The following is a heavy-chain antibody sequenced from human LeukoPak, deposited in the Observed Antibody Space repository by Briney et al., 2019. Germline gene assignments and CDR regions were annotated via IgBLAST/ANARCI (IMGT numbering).Heavy chain of an antibody. Sequence: ASVKVSCKASGYTFTSYGISWMRQAPGQGLEWMGWINPNSGGTNYAQKFQGRVTMTRDTSISTAYMELSRLRSDDTAVYYCARDAAGTSNWFDPWGQGTLVTVSS. D-gene: IGHD6-13*01. J-gene: IGHJ5*02. CDR3: ARDAAGTSNWFDP. CDR2: INPNSGGT. CDR1: GYTFTSYG. V-gene: IGHV1-2*02.